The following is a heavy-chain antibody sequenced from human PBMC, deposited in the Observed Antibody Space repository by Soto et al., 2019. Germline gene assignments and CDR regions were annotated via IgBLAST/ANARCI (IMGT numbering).Heavy chain of an antibody. J-gene: IGHJ4*02. CDR2: ISSSSSYI. CDR1: GFTFSSYS. D-gene: IGHD3-22*01. CDR3: ARDLYDYDSSGCFDY. V-gene: IGHV3-21*01. Sequence: GGSLRLSCAASGFTFSSYSMNWVRQAPGNGLEWVSSISSSSSYIYYADSVKGRFTISRDNAKNSLYLQMNSLRAEDTAVYYCARDLYDYDSSGCFDYWGQGTLVTVSS.